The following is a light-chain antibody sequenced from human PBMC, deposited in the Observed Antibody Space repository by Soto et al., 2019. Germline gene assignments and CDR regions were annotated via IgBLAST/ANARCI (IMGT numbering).Light chain of an antibody. CDR2: GDN. Sequence: QSVLTQPPSASGTPGQKVTVSCSGSSSNIGSKTVNWYQQLPGTAPILLIYGDNQRPSGVPDRFSGSKSGTSASLAISGLQSDDEADYCCSSWDDSLNGVVFGGGTKLTVL. CDR1: SSNIGSKT. CDR3: SSWDDSLNGVV. V-gene: IGLV1-44*01. J-gene: IGLJ2*01.